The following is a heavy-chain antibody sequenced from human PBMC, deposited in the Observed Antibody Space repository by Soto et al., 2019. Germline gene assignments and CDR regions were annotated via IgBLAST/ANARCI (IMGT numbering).Heavy chain of an antibody. CDR1: GGTCSSYI. Sequence: QVQLVQSGSEVKKPGASVKVSCKASGGTCSSYIIRWVRQAPGQGLECMVRIIPILGIANYAQKFQGRVTITANKSTSTAYMELSSLVSEDTAVYYCGKVPPAAKLGAAYFDYGGHGTLVTVSS. V-gene: IGHV1-69*02. J-gene: IGHJ4*01. CDR3: GKVPPAAKLGAAYFDY. CDR2: IIPILGIA. D-gene: IGHD6-25*01.